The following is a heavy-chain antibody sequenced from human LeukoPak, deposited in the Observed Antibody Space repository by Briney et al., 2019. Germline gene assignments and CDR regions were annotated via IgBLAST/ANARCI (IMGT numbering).Heavy chain of an antibody. D-gene: IGHD1-26*01. CDR1: GFTFSSYS. V-gene: IGHV3-48*01. CDR2: ISSSSSTI. CDR3: ARSGMLDY. J-gene: IGHJ4*02. Sequence: GGSLRLSCAASGFTFSSYSMNWVRQAPGKGLEWVSYISSSSSTIYYADSVKGRFTISRDNAKNSLYLQMNSLRAEDTAVYYCARSGMLDYWGQGTLVTVSS.